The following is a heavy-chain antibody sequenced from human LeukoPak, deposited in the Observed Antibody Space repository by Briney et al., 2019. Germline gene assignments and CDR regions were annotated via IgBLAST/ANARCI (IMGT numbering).Heavy chain of an antibody. CDR3: ARAEAVADPDAFDI. Sequence: SVKVSCKASGSTFSSYAISWVRQAPGQGLEWMGGIIPIFGTANYAQKFQGRVTITADESTSTAYMELSSLRSEDTAVYYCARAEAVADPDAFDIWGQGTMVTVSS. CDR2: IIPIFGTA. CDR1: GSTFSSYA. J-gene: IGHJ3*02. D-gene: IGHD6-19*01. V-gene: IGHV1-69*01.